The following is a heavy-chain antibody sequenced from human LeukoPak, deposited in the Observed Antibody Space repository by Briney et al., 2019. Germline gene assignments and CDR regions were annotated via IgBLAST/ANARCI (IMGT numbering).Heavy chain of an antibody. CDR3: AGIPVFGVVLHQEPV. CDR1: GGTFSDYA. J-gene: IGHJ6*04. V-gene: IGHV1-69*10. Sequence: ASVKVSCKASGGTFSDYALNWVRQAPGQGLEWMGVFIPILGTANSTQKFQGRVTTTADISTNTVYMELSSLRSEDTAVYFCAGIPVFGVVLHQEPVWGKGTTVTVSS. CDR2: FIPILGTA. D-gene: IGHD3-3*01.